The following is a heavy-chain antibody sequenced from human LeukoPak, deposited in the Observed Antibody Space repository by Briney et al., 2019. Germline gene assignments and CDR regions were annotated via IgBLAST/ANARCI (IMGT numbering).Heavy chain of an antibody. D-gene: IGHD3-10*01. CDR1: GYTFTSYG. CDR2: ISAYNGNT. J-gene: IGHJ6*03. V-gene: IGHV1-18*01. CDR3: ARGYYGSGSYYNSGYYYYYMDV. Sequence: ASVRVSCMASGYTFTSYGISWVRQAPGQGLEWMGWISAYNGNTNFAQKLQGRVTMTTDTSTSTAYMELRSLRSDDTAVYYCARGYYGSGSYYNSGYYYYYMDVWGKGTTVTVSS.